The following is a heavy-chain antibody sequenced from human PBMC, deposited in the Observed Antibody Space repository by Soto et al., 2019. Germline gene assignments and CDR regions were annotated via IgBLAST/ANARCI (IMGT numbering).Heavy chain of an antibody. J-gene: IGHJ4*02. CDR3: AARYCSSTSCPWFDD. D-gene: IGHD2-2*01. CDR2: IIPIIDTT. V-gene: IGHV1-69*05. CDR1: GGTFSSYA. Sequence: SAKVSCKASGGTFSSYAISWVRQAPGQGLEWMGGIIPIIDTTNYAQKFQARVTISRDVSTSTAYMELSSLRFEDTAVFYCAARYCSSTSCPWFDDWGQGTQVTVSS.